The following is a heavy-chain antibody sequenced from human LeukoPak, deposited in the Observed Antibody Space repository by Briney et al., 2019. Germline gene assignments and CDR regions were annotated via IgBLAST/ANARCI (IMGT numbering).Heavy chain of an antibody. D-gene: IGHD6-19*01. J-gene: IGHJ5*02. CDR1: GGAIRRDY. V-gene: IGHV4-59*01. CDR2: IYYSGST. CDR3: ARAGVAVAPGGWFDP. Sequence: SETLSLTPTVSGGAIRRDYCGGIRQPPGKGLEWIGYIYYSGSTNYNPSLKSRVTISVDTPKTQFSPKLSSVTAADTAVYCCARAGVAVAPGGWFDPWGQGTLVTVSS.